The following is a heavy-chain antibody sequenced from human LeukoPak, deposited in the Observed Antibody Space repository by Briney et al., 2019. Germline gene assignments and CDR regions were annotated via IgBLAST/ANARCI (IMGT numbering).Heavy chain of an antibody. CDR1: GFTFSTYS. CDR2: ISSSSSAI. V-gene: IGHV3-48*04. J-gene: IGHJ3*02. CDR3: ARSGYCTSSSCLNGRGAFDI. D-gene: IGHD2-2*01. Sequence: PGGSLRASCAASGFTFSTYSMNWVRQAPGKGLEWVSYISSSSSAIYYADSVKGRFSIYRDNAKNSLYLQMNSLRAEDTAVYYCARSGYCTSSSCLNGRGAFDIWGQGTMVTVSS.